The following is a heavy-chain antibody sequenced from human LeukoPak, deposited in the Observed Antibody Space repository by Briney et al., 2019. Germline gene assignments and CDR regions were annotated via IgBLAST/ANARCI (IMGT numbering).Heavy chain of an antibody. D-gene: IGHD3-22*01. J-gene: IGHJ4*02. CDR1: GYTFTGYY. V-gene: IGHV1-2*02. CDR2: INPSSGGT. Sequence: ASVRVSCKASGYTFTGYYMHWVRQAPGQGLEWMGWINPSSGGTNYAQRFQGRVTMTRDTSISTTYMELSGLRSDDTAVYYCARGQYYYDDAYPLHYWSQGTLVTVSS. CDR3: ARGQYYYDDAYPLHY.